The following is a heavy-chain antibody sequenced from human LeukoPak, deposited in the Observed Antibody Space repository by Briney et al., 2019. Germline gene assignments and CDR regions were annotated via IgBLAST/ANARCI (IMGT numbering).Heavy chain of an antibody. CDR3: ARRLTYDILTGEYYYYMDV. Sequence: PGGSLRLSCAASGFTFSTYAMSWVRQAPGKGLEWVSAISVTGGSTYSADSVKGRFTISRDNSKNTLYLQMNSLRAEDTAVYYCARRLTYDILTGEYYYYMDVWGKGTTVTISS. D-gene: IGHD3-9*01. CDR1: GFTFSTYA. CDR2: ISVTGGST. J-gene: IGHJ6*03. V-gene: IGHV3-23*01.